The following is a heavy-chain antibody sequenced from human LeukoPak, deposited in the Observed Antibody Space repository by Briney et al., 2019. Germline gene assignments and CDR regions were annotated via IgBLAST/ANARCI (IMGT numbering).Heavy chain of an antibody. CDR1: GYSFTSYW. Sequence: ESLKISCTGSGYSFTSYWIGWVRQMPGKGLEWMGIIYPGDSDTRYSPSFQGQVTISADKSISTAYLQWSSLKASDTAMYYCARQGYQLLSGSENAPFDYWGQGTLVTVSS. V-gene: IGHV5-51*01. J-gene: IGHJ4*02. D-gene: IGHD2-2*01. CDR3: ARQGYQLLSGSENAPFDY. CDR2: IYPGDSDT.